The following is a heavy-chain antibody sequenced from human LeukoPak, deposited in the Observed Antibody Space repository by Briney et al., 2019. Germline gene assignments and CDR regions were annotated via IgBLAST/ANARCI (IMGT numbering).Heavy chain of an antibody. D-gene: IGHD3-10*01. CDR1: GFTFSGYR. CDR3: AREAMVRGVPNWFDP. J-gene: IGHJ5*02. CDR2: ISSSSSYI. V-gene: IGHV3-21*01. Sequence: TGGSLRLSCAASGFTFSGYRMTWVRQAPGKGLEWVSSISSSSSYIYYADSVKGRFTISRDNAKNSLYLQMNSLRAEDTAVYYCAREAMVRGVPNWFDPWGQGTLVTVSS.